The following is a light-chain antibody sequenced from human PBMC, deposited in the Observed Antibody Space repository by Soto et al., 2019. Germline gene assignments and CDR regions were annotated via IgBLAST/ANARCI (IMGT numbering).Light chain of an antibody. J-gene: IGKJ1*01. Sequence: EIVLTQSPGTLSLSPGERATLSCRASQSVSSNYLAWYQQKPGQAPGLLIYGASSRATGIPDRFSGSGSGTDFTLTISRLEPEDFAAYYCQHYGSSRTFGQGTKVEIK. CDR2: GAS. V-gene: IGKV3-20*01. CDR1: QSVSSNY. CDR3: QHYGSSRT.